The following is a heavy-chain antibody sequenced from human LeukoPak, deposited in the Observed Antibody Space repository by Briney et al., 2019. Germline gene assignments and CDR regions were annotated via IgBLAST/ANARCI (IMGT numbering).Heavy chain of an antibody. CDR1: GFTFSSYA. Sequence: GGSLRLSCAASGFTFSSYAMHWVRQAPGKGLEWVSSLSSSSSYIYYADSVKGRFTISRDNAKNSLYLQMNSLRAEDTAVYYCARALKLTGTHYAMDVWGQGTTVTVSS. CDR2: LSSSSSYI. V-gene: IGHV3-21*01. D-gene: IGHD1-7*01. J-gene: IGHJ6*02. CDR3: ARALKLTGTHYAMDV.